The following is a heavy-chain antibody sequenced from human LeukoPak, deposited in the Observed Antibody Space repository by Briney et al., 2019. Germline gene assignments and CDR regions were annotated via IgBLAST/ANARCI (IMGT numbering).Heavy chain of an antibody. V-gene: IGHV3-30*02. D-gene: IGHD1-1*01. J-gene: IGHJ3*02. Sequence: GGSLRLSCAASGFRFSDYGMHWVRQAPGKGLEWVTFIRYDGSNKHSADSVKGRFTISRDNSTNTLYLQMNSLRPEDTAVYYCAKDLGYNWNFDALDIWGQGTMVTVSS. CDR1: GFRFSDYG. CDR2: IRYDGSNK. CDR3: AKDLGYNWNFDALDI.